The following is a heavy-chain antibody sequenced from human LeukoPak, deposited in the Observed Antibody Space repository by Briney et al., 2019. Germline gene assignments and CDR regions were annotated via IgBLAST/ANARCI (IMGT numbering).Heavy chain of an antibody. CDR1: GFTFDDYA. CDR2: ISWNSGTI. D-gene: IGHD4-23*01. CDR3: AKDTGYGGHSGHFDY. V-gene: IGHV3-9*01. J-gene: IGHJ4*02. Sequence: GRSLRLSCAASGFTFDDYAMHWVREAPGEGVEWGSYISWNSGTIDYADSVKGRFTISRDNAKNSLYLQMNSLRAEDTALYYCAKDTGYGGHSGHFDYWGQGTLVTVSS.